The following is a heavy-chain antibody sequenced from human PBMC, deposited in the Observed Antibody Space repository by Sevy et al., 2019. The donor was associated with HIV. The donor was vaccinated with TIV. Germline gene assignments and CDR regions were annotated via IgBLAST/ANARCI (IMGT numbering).Heavy chain of an antibody. V-gene: IGHV3-64D*06. CDR3: VKTTVEDWGNYFDY. Sequence: GGSLRLSCSASGFTFSSYAMHWVRQAPGKGLEYVSAISSNGGSTYYADSVKGRFTISRDNSKNTLYLQMSSLRADDTAVYYCVKTTVEDWGNYFDYWGQGTLVTVSS. D-gene: IGHD4-17*01. J-gene: IGHJ4*02. CDR1: GFTFSSYA. CDR2: ISSNGGST.